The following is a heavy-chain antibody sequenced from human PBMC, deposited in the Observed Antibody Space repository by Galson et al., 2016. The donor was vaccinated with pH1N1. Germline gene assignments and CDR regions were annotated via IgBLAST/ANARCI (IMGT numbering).Heavy chain of an antibody. CDR1: GYTFTAYW. V-gene: IGHV5-51*01. D-gene: IGHD4-11*01. CDR2: IYPGDSDT. J-gene: IGHJ5*02. CDR3: ARRGGGDYSTSPGNWLDP. Sequence: QSGAEVKKPGESLKISCKGSGYTFTAYWIGWVRQMPGKGLEWMGIIYPGDSDTRYSPSFQGQVTMSADKSISTAYLQWSSLKASDTAIYYCARRGGGDYSTSPGNWLDPWGQGTQVTVSS.